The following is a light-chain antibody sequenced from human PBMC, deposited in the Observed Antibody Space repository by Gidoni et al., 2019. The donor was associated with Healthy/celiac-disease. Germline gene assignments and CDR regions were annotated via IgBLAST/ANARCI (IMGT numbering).Light chain of an antibody. CDR3: QAWDSSTAV. Sequence: SFELTQPPSRSVSTGQTASITCSGAKLGDKYACWYQQKPGQSPVLVIYQDSKRPSGIPERFSGSNSGNTATLTISGTQAMDEADYYCQAWDSSTAVFGGGTKLTVL. J-gene: IGLJ2*01. CDR2: QDS. V-gene: IGLV3-1*01. CDR1: KLGDKY.